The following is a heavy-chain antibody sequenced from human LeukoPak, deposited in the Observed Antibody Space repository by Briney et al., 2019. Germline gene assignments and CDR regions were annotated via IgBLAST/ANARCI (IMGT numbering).Heavy chain of an antibody. J-gene: IGHJ4*02. CDR2: ISYDGSNK. Sequence: GGSLRLSCAASGFTFSSYAMHWVRQAPGKGLEWVAVISYDGSNKYYADSVKGRFTISRDNSKNTLYLQMNSLRAEDTATYYCVKGYNWNDEFDYWGQGTLVTVS. V-gene: IGHV3-30-3*01. CDR3: VKGYNWNDEFDY. CDR1: GFTFSSYA. D-gene: IGHD1-20*01.